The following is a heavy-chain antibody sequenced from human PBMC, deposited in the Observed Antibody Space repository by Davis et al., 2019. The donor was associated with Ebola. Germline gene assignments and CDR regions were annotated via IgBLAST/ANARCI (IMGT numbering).Heavy chain of an antibody. Sequence: SETLSLTCTVSGGSISSDYWSWIRQPPGKGLEWIGFMTYSGHTDYNPSLKSRVTLSLDTSNNQFSLKLSSVSPADTALYYCARHKVVGRLGSIEGGIFDIWGQGTMVTVSS. CDR3: ARHKVVGRLGSIEGGIFDI. J-gene: IGHJ3*02. D-gene: IGHD7-27*01. V-gene: IGHV4-59*08. CDR1: GGSISSDY. CDR2: MTYSGHT.